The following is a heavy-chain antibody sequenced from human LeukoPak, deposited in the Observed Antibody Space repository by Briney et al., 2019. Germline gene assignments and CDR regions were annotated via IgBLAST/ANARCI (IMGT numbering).Heavy chain of an antibody. Sequence: ASVKVSCKASGGTFSSYAISWVRQAPGQGLEWMGGIIPIFGTANYAQKFQGRVTITADESTSTAYMELSSLRSEDTAVYYCARIHSMLRGEIYNWLDPWGQGTLVTVSS. CDR1: GGTFSSYA. D-gene: IGHD3-10*01. J-gene: IGHJ5*02. CDR3: ARIHSMLRGEIYNWLDP. V-gene: IGHV1-69*13. CDR2: IIPIFGTA.